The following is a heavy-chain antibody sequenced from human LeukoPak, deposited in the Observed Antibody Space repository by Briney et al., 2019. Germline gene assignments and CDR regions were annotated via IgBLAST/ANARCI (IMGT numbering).Heavy chain of an antibody. V-gene: IGHV1-8*01. D-gene: IGHD3-16*02. J-gene: IGHJ6*03. CDR3: ARYRVKSGRYYYYMDV. Sequence: ASVKVSCKASGYTFTSYDINWVRQATGQGLEWMGWMNPNSGNTGYAQKFQGRVTMTRNTSISTAYMELSSLRSEDTAVYYCARYRVKSGRYYYYMDVWGKGTTVTVPS. CDR2: MNPNSGNT. CDR1: GYTFTSYD.